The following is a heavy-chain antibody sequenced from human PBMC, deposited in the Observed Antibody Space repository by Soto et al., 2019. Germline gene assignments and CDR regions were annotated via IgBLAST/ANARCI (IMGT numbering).Heavy chain of an antibody. CDR1: GYTFTGYY. CDR2: INPNSGGT. V-gene: IGHV1-2*02. Sequence: GASVKVSCKASGYTFTGYYMHWVRQAPGQGLEWMGWINPNSGGTNYAQKFQGRVTMTRDTSISTAYMELSRLRSDDTAVYYCARDRVVPAAQSYYYYGMDVWGQGTTVTVSS. CDR3: ARDRVVPAAQSYYYYGMDV. D-gene: IGHD2-2*01. J-gene: IGHJ6*02.